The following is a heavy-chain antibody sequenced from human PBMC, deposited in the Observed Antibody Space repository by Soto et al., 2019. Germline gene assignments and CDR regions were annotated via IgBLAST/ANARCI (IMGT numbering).Heavy chain of an antibody. J-gene: IGHJ4*02. D-gene: IGHD2-2*02. V-gene: IGHV3-23*01. CDR3: AKDRSEIPGLYDYFEY. CDR2: ISGSGDRT. Sequence: GGSLRLSCAASGFTFSTYAMNWVRQAPGKGLEWVSLISGSGDRTYNADSVKGRFTISRDNSKNTLYLQINSLRAEDTAVYYCAKDRSEIPGLYDYFEYWGQGTLVTVSS. CDR1: GFTFSTYA.